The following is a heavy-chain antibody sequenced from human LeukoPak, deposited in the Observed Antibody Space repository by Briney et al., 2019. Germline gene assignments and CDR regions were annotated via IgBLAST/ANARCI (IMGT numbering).Heavy chain of an antibody. CDR2: MYNRGST. CDR3: ARLRGSSAYYYYYYMDV. D-gene: IGHD6-6*01. CDR1: GGSISRSY. V-gene: IGHV4-59*08. J-gene: IGHJ6*03. Sequence: SETLSLTCTFSGGSISRSYWSWIRQPPGKGLEWIAYMYNRGSTNYNPSLKSRVTISIDTSKSQFSLKLSSVTAADTAVYYCARLRGSSAYYYYYYMDVWGKGTTVTVSS.